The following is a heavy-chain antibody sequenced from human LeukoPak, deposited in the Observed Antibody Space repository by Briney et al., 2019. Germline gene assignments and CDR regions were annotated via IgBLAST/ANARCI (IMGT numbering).Heavy chain of an antibody. D-gene: IGHD1-26*01. CDR3: AKSRPSGTSGAFDI. CDR1: GFTFSSYG. V-gene: IGHV3-30*18. CDR2: ISYDGSNK. J-gene: IGHJ3*02. Sequence: PGGSLRLSCAASGFTFSSYGMHWVRQAPGKGLEGVAVISYDGSNKYYADSVKGRFTISRDNSKNTLYLQMNSLRAEDTAVYYCAKSRPSGTSGAFDIWGQGTMVTVFS.